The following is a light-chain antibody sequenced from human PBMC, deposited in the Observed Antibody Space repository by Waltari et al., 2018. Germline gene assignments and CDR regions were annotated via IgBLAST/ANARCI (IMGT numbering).Light chain of an antibody. CDR1: QSVLYTTNNKNY. V-gene: IGKV4-1*01. CDR2: WAS. Sequence: DIVMTQSPDSLAVSLVERATINCKSSQSVLYTTNNKNYLAWYQQKPGQPPKLLIYWASTRESGVPDRFSGSGSGTNFTLTISSLQAEDVAVYYCQQYHSPPQTFGGGTKVEIK. J-gene: IGKJ4*01. CDR3: QQYHSPPQT.